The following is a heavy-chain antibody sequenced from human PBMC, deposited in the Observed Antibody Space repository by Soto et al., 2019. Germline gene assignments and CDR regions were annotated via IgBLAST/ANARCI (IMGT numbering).Heavy chain of an antibody. CDR3: ASASSWTDDAFDI. D-gene: IGHD6-13*01. CDR2: INHSGST. J-gene: IGHJ3*02. Sequence: SDTLSLTCAVYGGSFSVYYWSWIRQPPGKGLEWIGEINHSGSTNYNPSLKSRVTISVDTSKNQFSLKLSSVTAADTAVYYCASASSWTDDAFDIWGQGTMVTVSS. V-gene: IGHV4-34*01. CDR1: GGSFSVYY.